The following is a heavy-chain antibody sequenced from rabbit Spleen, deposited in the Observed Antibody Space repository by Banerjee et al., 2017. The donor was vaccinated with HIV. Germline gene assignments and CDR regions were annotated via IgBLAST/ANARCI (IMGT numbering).Heavy chain of an antibody. J-gene: IGHJ2*01. CDR3: ARNYVNAFDP. D-gene: IGHD1-1*01. Sequence: QEQLVESGGGLVQPEGSLTLTCKASGFSFTYGYVMCWVRQAPGKGLEWIACIDTSDGDTDYANWPKGRFTISKASSTTVTLQMTSLTAADTATYFCARNYVNAFDPWGPGTLVTVS. CDR1: GFSFTYGYV. CDR2: IDTSDGDT. V-gene: IGHV1S45*01.